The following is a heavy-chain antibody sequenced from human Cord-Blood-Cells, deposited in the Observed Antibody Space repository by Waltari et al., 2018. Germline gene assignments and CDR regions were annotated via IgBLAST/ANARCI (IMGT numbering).Heavy chain of an antibody. CDR2: VNPIFGTA. J-gene: IGHJ4*02. Sequence: QVQLVQSGAEVTKPGSSVKVSCKASGGTFSSYAISWVRQAPGQGLEWMGGVNPIFGTANDAEKFEGRVTITADKATSTAYMELSSLRSEDTAVYYCARDGGVTTGYSSSSGAVDYWGQGTLVTVSS. CDR3: ARDGGVTTGYSSSSGAVDY. V-gene: IGHV1-69*06. CDR1: GGTFSSYA. D-gene: IGHD6-6*01.